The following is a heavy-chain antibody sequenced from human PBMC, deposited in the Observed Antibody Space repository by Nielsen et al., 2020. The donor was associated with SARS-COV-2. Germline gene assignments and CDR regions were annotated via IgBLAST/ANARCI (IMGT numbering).Heavy chain of an antibody. Sequence: GGSLRLSCAASGFTFNIYAMAWVRRAPGRGLQWVTGVSASGGSTYYTDSVKGRFSISRDNSKNTLFLQMHSLRVEDTAVYYCARDLPGYCSSTSCYAPLLWGQGTLVTVSS. D-gene: IGHD2-2*01. CDR1: GFTFNIYA. V-gene: IGHV3-23*01. J-gene: IGHJ4*02. CDR3: ARDLPGYCSSTSCYAPLL. CDR2: VSASGGST.